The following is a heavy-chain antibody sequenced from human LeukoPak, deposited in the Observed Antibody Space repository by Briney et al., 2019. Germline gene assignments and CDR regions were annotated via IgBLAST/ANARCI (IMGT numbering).Heavy chain of an antibody. V-gene: IGHV1-69*01. J-gene: IGHJ4*02. Sequence: SVKVSSKASGGTFSSYAISWVRQAPGQGLEWMGGIIPIFGTANYAQKFQGRVTITADESTSTAYMELSSLRSEDTAVYYCATPGIAAAGTPHSYYFDYWGQGTLVTVSS. CDR3: ATPGIAAAGTPHSYYFDY. CDR2: IIPIFGTA. D-gene: IGHD6-13*01. CDR1: GGTFSSYA.